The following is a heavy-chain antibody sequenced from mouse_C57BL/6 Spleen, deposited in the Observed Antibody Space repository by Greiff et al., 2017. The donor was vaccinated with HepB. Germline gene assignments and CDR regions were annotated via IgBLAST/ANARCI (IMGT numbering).Heavy chain of an antibody. D-gene: IGHD1-3*01. J-gene: IGHJ1*03. CDR1: GFTFSSYA. CDR3: ARDSSDWYFDV. CDR2: ISDGGSYT. V-gene: IGHV5-4*01. Sequence: EVMLVESGGGLVKPGGSLKLSCAASGFTFSSYAMSWVRQTPEKRLEWVATISDGGSYTYYPDNVKGRFTISRDNATNNLYRQMSHLKSEDTAMYYCARDSSDWYFDVWGTGTTVTVSS.